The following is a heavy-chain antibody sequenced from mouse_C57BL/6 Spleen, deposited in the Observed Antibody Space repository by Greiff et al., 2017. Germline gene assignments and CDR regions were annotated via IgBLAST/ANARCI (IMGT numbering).Heavy chain of an antibody. CDR3: ASNFITTVVATPFDY. CDR2: IYPGSGST. J-gene: IGHJ2*01. CDR1: GYTFPSYW. V-gene: IGHV1-55*01. D-gene: IGHD1-1*01. Sequence: QVQLQQPGAELVKPGASVKMSCKASGYTFPSYWITWVKQRPGQGLEWIGDIYPGSGSTNYNEKFKSKATLTVDTSSSTAYMQLSSLTSEDSAVYYCASNFITTVVATPFDYWGQGTTRTVSS.